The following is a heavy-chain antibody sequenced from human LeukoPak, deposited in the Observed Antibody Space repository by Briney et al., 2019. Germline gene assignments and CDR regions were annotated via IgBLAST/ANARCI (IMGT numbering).Heavy chain of an antibody. CDR2: IYCSGST. J-gene: IGHJ4*02. Sequence: PSETLSLTCTVSGGSISSYYWSWIRQPPGKGLEWIGYIYCSGSTNYNPSLKSRVTMSVDTSKNQFSLNLSSVTAADTAVYYCARETADLGRSLDYWGQGTLVTVSS. CDR1: GGSISSYY. CDR3: ARETADLGRSLDY. D-gene: IGHD1-1*01. V-gene: IGHV4-59*12.